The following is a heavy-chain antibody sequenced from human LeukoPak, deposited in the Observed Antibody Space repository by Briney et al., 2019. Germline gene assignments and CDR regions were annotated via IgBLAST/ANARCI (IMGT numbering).Heavy chain of an antibody. CDR3: ARSSRLTFDY. CDR1: GFTFSSYE. J-gene: IGHJ4*02. D-gene: IGHD6-6*01. CDR2: ISSSDSTI. Sequence: GGSLRLSCAASGFTFSSYEMHWVRQAPGKGLEWVSYISSSDSTIYYADSVKGRFTISRDNAKNSLYLQMNSLRAEDTAVYYCARSSRLTFDYWGQGTLVTVSS. V-gene: IGHV3-48*03.